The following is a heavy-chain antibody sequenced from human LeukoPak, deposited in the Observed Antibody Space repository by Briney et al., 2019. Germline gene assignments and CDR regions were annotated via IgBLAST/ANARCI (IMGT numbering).Heavy chain of an antibody. CDR3: AREDSSGYSEKGLDY. D-gene: IGHD3-22*01. J-gene: IGHJ4*02. CDR1: GYTFTSYY. V-gene: IGHV1-46*01. CDR2: INPSGGST. Sequence: ASVKVSCKASGYTFTSYYIHWVRQAPGQGLEWMGLINPSGGSTSYAQKFQGRVTMTRDTSTSTVYMELSSLRSEDTAVYYCAREDSSGYSEKGLDYWGQGTLVTVSS.